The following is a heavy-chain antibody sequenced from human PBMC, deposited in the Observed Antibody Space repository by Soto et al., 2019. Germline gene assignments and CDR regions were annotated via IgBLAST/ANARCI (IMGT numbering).Heavy chain of an antibody. J-gene: IGHJ6*02. CDR1: GGSISRYY. CDR3: ARDLWGYCGTDCYPLDV. D-gene: IGHD2-21*02. Sequence: SETLSLTCTVSGGSISRYYWSWIRQPPGKGLEWIGYMYNTGSTVYNPSNKSRVTISVDTSKNQFSLKLNSVTAADTAVYYCARDLWGYCGTDCYPLDVWGQGTTVTVS. V-gene: IGHV4-59*01. CDR2: MYNTGST.